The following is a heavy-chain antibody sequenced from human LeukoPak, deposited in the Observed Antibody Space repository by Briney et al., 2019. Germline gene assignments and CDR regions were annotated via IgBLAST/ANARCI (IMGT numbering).Heavy chain of an antibody. CDR1: GFSFTNYA. V-gene: IGHV3-23*01. Sequence: GGSLRLSCAASGFSFTNYAMNWVRQAPGKGLEWVSFISASGTTTHYSDSVKGRFTISRDNSKNTLFLQINSLRAEDTAAYYCARGAQFDFWSGYTLEYFDVWGKGTLVTVSS. CDR3: ARGAQFDFWSGYTLEYFDV. D-gene: IGHD3-3*01. J-gene: IGHJ4*02. CDR2: ISASGTTT.